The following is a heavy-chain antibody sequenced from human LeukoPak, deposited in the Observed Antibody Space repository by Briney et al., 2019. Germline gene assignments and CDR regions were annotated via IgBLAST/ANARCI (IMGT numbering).Heavy chain of an antibody. V-gene: IGHV3-30*18. CDR2: ISYDGSNK. CDR1: GFTFSSYG. D-gene: IGHD3-22*01. Sequence: GRSLRLSCAASGFTFSSYGMHWVRQAPGKGLEWVAVISYDGSNKYYADSVKGRFTISRDNSKNTLYLQMNSLRAEDTAVYCAKAAVRSSGYYYFDYWGQGTLSPSPQ. CDR3: AKAAVRSSGYYYFDY. J-gene: IGHJ4*02.